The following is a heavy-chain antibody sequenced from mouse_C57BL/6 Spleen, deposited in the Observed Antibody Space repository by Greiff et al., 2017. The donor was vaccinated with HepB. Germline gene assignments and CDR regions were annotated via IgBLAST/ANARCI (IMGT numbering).Heavy chain of an antibody. CDR1: GYTFTSYW. Sequence: QVQLQQPGAELVKPGASVKLSCKASGYTFTSYWMQWVKQRPGQGLEWIGEIDPSDSYTNYNQKFKGKATLTVDTSSSTAYMQLSSLTSEDSAVYYCARLYGYTWSAYWGQGTLVTVSA. D-gene: IGHD2-2*01. CDR2: IDPSDSYT. CDR3: ARLYGYTWSAY. V-gene: IGHV1-50*01. J-gene: IGHJ3*01.